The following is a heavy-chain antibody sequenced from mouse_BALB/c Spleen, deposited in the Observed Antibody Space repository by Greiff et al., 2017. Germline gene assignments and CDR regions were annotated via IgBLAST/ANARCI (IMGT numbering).Heavy chain of an antibody. Sequence: EVKLVESGGGLVKPGGSLKLSCAASGFAFSSYDMSWVRQTPEKRLEWVAYISSGGGSTYYPDTVKGRFTISRDNAKNTLYLQMSSLKSEDTAMYYCARLGYCNPYYFDYWGQGTTLTVSS. CDR1: GFAFSSYD. V-gene: IGHV5-12-1*01. CDR3: ARLGYCNPYYFDY. D-gene: IGHD2-1*01. CDR2: ISSGGGST. J-gene: IGHJ2*01.